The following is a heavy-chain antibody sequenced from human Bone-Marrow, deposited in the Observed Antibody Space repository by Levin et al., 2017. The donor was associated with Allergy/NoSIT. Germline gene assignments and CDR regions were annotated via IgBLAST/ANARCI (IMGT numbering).Heavy chain of an antibody. CDR3: ARGPFLTGPDF. J-gene: IGHJ4*02. V-gene: IGHV3-30*04. CDR1: GFKFSDYP. Sequence: GESLKISCEASGFKFSDYPLHWVRQAPGRGLEWVAVISYNEMKTHYGDPVKGRFIISRDNSKNTVYLQMNFLTSDDTAVYYCARGPFLTGPDFWGQGTRVVVS. CDR2: ISYNEMKT. D-gene: IGHD3-9*01.